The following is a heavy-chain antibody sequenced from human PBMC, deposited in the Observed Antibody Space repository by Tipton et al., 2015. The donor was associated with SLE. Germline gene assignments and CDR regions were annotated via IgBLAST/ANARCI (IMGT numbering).Heavy chain of an antibody. V-gene: IGHV3-30*04. CDR2: ISYDGSNK. CDR1: GFTFSSYA. CDR3: ARERLLFPMDY. Sequence: PLRLSCAASGFTFSSYAMHWVRQAPGKGLEWVAVISYDGSNKYYADSVKGRFTISRDNSKNTLYLQMNSLRAEDTAVYYCARERLLFPMDYWGQGTLVTVSS. J-gene: IGHJ4*02. D-gene: IGHD2-21*02.